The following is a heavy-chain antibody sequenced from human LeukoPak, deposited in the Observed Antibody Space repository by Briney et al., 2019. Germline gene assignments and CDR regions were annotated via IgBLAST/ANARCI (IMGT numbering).Heavy chain of an antibody. Sequence: GGSLRLSCAASGFTFSSYEMNWVRQAPGKGLGWVSYISGSGNTIYYADSVKGRFTISRDNAKNSLYLQMNSLRAEDTAVYYCARMAPTVARGMDVWGQGTTVTVSS. V-gene: IGHV3-48*03. J-gene: IGHJ6*02. CDR1: GFTFSSYE. CDR2: ISGSGNTI. CDR3: ARMAPTVARGMDV. D-gene: IGHD2-21*01.